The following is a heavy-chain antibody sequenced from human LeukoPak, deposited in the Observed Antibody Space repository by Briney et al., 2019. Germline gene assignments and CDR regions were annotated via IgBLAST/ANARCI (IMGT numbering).Heavy chain of an antibody. CDR1: GGTFSSYA. V-gene: IGHV1-69*13. D-gene: IGHD6-6*01. Sequence: SVKVSCKASGGTFSSYAISWVRQAPGQGLEWMGGITPIFGTANYAQKFQGRVTITADESTSTAYMELSSLRSEDTAVYYCASSIAARNYFDYWGQGTLVTVSS. CDR2: ITPIFGTA. J-gene: IGHJ4*02. CDR3: ASSIAARNYFDY.